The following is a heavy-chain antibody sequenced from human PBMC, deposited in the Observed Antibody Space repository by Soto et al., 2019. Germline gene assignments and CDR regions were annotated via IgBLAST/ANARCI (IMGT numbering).Heavy chain of an antibody. CDR1: GYTFTSYD. Sequence: RASVKVSCKASGYTFTSYDINWVRQATGQGLEWMGWMNPNSGNTGYAQKFQGRVTMTRNASISTAYMELSSLRSEDTAVYYCARGFGYSSGWYAGYYCYGMDVWGQGTTVTV. J-gene: IGHJ6*02. V-gene: IGHV1-8*01. CDR3: ARGFGYSSGWYAGYYCYGMDV. D-gene: IGHD6-19*01. CDR2: MNPNSGNT.